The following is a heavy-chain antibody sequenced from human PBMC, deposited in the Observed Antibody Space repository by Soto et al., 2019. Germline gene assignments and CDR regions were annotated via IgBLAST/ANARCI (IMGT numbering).Heavy chain of an antibody. D-gene: IGHD2-2*01. V-gene: IGHV1-18*01. CDR1: GVSFNNNG. J-gene: IGHJ6*03. Sequence: ASVKVSCKTSGVSFNNNGIGWVRQAPGQGLEWMGWISAYNGNTNYAQKLQGRVTMTTDTSTSTAYMELRSLRSDDTAVYYCARGYCSSTSCHYYYYYYYMDVWGKGTTVTVSS. CDR3: ARGYCSSTSCHYYYYYYYMDV. CDR2: ISAYNGNT.